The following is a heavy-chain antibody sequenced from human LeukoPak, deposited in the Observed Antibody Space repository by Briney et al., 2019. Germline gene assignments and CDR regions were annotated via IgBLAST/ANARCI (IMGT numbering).Heavy chain of an antibody. CDR3: ARGGTTGTTPTDY. Sequence: GRSLGLSCAASGFTFSSYGMHWVRQAPGKGLEWVAVIWYDGSNKYYADSVKGRFTISRDNSKNTLYLQMNSLRAEDTAVYYCARGGTTGTTPTDYWGQGTLVTVSS. V-gene: IGHV3-33*01. CDR2: IWYDGSNK. CDR1: GFTFSSYG. D-gene: IGHD1-1*01. J-gene: IGHJ4*02.